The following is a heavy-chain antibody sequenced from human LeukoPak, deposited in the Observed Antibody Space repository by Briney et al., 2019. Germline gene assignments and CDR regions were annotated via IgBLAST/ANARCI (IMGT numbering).Heavy chain of an antibody. CDR3: ARERSPGIAAAGDDAFDI. Sequence: SETLSLTCAVYGGSFSGYYWSWIRQPPGKGLEWIGEINHSGSTNYNPSLKSRVTISVDTSKNQFSLKLSSVTAADTAVYYCARERSPGIAAAGDDAFDIWGQGTMVTVSS. CDR1: GGSFSGYY. J-gene: IGHJ3*02. V-gene: IGHV4-34*01. CDR2: INHSGST. D-gene: IGHD6-13*01.